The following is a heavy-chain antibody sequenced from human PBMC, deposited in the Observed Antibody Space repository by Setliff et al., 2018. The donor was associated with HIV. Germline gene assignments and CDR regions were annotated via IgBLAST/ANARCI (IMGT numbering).Heavy chain of an antibody. Sequence: PGGSLRLSCAASGFTFSSYAMHWVRRAPGKGLEWVAVISYDGSNKYYADSVKGRFTISRDNSKNTLYLQMNSLRAEDTAVYYCARAPIVVVPAAMNWFDPWGQGTLVTVSS. CDR3: ARAPIVVVPAAMNWFDP. CDR2: ISYDGSNK. CDR1: GFTFSSYA. V-gene: IGHV3-30-3*01. J-gene: IGHJ5*02. D-gene: IGHD2-2*01.